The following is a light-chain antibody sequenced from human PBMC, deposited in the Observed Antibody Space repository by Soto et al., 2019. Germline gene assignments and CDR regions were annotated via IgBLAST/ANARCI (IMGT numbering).Light chain of an antibody. Sequence: DSQMTQYPSTLSASMGDRVTITCRAGQSISSWLAWYQQKPGKAPKLLISKASTLQSGVPPRFSGSGSGTEFALTISSLQPDDFATHYCQQYESYPMTFGGGTKV. CDR3: QQYESYPMT. CDR2: KAS. V-gene: IGKV1-5*03. J-gene: IGKJ4*01. CDR1: QSISSW.